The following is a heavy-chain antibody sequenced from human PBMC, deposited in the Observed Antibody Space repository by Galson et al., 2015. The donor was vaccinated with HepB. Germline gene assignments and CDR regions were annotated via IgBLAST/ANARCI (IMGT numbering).Heavy chain of an antibody. CDR1: GFTFSSYA. CDR3: AKEGILLWFGERGSY. J-gene: IGHJ4*02. D-gene: IGHD3-10*01. V-gene: IGHV3-23*01. Sequence: SLRLSCAASGFTFSSYAMSWVRQAPGKGLEWVSAISGSGENTYYADSVKGRFTISRDNSKNTLSLQMNSLRAEDTAVYYCAKEGILLWFGERGSYWGQGTLVTVSS. CDR2: ISGSGENT.